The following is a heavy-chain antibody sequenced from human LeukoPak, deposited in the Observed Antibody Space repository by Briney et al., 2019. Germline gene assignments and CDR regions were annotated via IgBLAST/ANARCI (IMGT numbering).Heavy chain of an antibody. CDR2: MFHSGST. J-gene: IGHJ4*02. Sequence: SETLSLTCTVSGYSISSGYYWGWIRQPPGKGLEWIGSMFHSGSTYYNPSLKTRVTISVDTSKNQFSLKLSSVTAADTAVYYCARGYYYDSSGRFDSWGQGTPVTVSS. V-gene: IGHV4-38-2*02. CDR3: ARGYYYDSSGRFDS. CDR1: GYSISSGYY. D-gene: IGHD3-22*01.